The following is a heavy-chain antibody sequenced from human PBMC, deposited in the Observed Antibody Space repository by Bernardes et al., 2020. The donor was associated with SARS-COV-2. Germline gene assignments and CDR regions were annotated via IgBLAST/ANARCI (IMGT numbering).Heavy chain of an antibody. Sequence: GGSLRLSCSASGFTFSSYAMHWVRQAPGKGLEYVSAISNNGGSTYYADSVKGRFIISRDNSKNTLNLEVSSLRVEDTAVYYCVKSVVPVAMYNWFDPWGQGTLVTVSS. V-gene: IGHV3-64D*06. J-gene: IGHJ5*02. CDR1: GFTFSSYA. D-gene: IGHD2-2*01. CDR3: VKSVVPVAMYNWFDP. CDR2: ISNNGGST.